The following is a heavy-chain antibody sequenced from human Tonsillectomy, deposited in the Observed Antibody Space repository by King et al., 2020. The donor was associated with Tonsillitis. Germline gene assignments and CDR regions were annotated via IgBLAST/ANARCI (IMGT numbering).Heavy chain of an antibody. V-gene: IGHV4-39*07. Sequence: QLQESGPGLVKPSETLSLTCTVSGGSISSSSYYWGWIRQPPGKGLEWIGSIYYSGSTYYNPSLKSRVTISVDTSKNQFSLKLCSVTAADTAVYYCARVYDFWSGSADYFDYWGQGTLVTVSS. D-gene: IGHD3-3*01. CDR1: GGSISSSSYY. J-gene: IGHJ4*02. CDR3: ARVYDFWSGSADYFDY. CDR2: IYYSGST.